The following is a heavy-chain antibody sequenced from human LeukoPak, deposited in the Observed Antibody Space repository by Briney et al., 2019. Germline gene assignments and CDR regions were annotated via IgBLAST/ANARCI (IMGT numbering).Heavy chain of an antibody. V-gene: IGHV1-46*01. Sequence: ASVKVSCKASGYTFTSYYMHWVRQAPGQGLEWMGMINPSGGSTSYAQKFQGRVTMPWDTSTSTVYMELSSLRSEDTAVYYCARWWDDGSGYSYYYGMDAWGQGTTVTVSS. J-gene: IGHJ6*02. CDR1: GYTFTSYY. D-gene: IGHD3-22*01. CDR3: ARWWDDGSGYSYYYGMDA. CDR2: INPSGGST.